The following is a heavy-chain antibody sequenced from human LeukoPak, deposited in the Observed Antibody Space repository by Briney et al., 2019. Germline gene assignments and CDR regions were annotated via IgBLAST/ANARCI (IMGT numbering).Heavy chain of an antibody. CDR3: ARSEWFGELVYYFDY. CDR1: GGSVSSGSYY. D-gene: IGHD3-10*01. Sequence: PSETLSLTCTVSGGSVSSGSYYWSWLRQPPGKGLEWIGYVYYIGSTNYNPSLKSRVTISVDTSKNQFSLKLSSVTAADTAVYYCARSEWFGELVYYFDYWGQGTLVTVSS. V-gene: IGHV4-61*01. J-gene: IGHJ4*02. CDR2: VYYIGST.